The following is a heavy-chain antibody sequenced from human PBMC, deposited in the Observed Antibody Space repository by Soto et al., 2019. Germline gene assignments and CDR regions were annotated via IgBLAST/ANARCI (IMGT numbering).Heavy chain of an antibody. V-gene: IGHV3-74*01. D-gene: IGHD1-26*01. Sequence: EVQLVESGGGLVQPGGSLRLSCAASGFTFTRDWMHWVRQAPETGLEWVSRVNTDESTTNYADSVNGRFTISRDNAKNTLYLQMNSLTAEDPDIYLCARGAYGNYYQDTWGQATLVTVSP. CDR2: VNTDESTT. J-gene: IGHJ5*02. CDR3: ARGAYGNYYQDT. CDR1: GFTFTRDW.